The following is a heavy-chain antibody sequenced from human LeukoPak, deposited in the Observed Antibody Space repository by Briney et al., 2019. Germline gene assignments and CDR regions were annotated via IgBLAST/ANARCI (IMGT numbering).Heavy chain of an antibody. CDR1: GGSISSGGYY. J-gene: IGHJ4*02. D-gene: IGHD6-19*01. CDR2: LYYSGCT. V-gene: IGHV4-31*03. Sequence: TQTLSLTCTVPGGSISSGGYYTSWIRQHPGKGLEWLGYLYYSGCTDYNPSLNNRVTISVDTSKNQVSLKLICVPAADTAGYYCARGKVVAPSSGWYYFDYWGQGTLVTVSS. CDR3: ARGKVVAPSSGWYYFDY.